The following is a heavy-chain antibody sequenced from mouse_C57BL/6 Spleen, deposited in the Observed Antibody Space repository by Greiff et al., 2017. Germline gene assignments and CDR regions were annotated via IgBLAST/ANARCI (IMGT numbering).Heavy chain of an antibody. J-gene: IGHJ2*01. Sequence: QVQLQQSGAELMKPGASVKLSCKATGYTFTGYWIEWVKQRPGHGLEWIGEIVPGSGSTNYNEKFKGKATFTADTSSNTAYMQLSSLTTEDSASYYCARQGPRDYGSSYGLDYWGQGTTLTVSS. CDR1: GYTFTGYW. D-gene: IGHD1-1*01. CDR2: IVPGSGST. CDR3: ARQGPRDYGSSYGLDY. V-gene: IGHV1-9*01.